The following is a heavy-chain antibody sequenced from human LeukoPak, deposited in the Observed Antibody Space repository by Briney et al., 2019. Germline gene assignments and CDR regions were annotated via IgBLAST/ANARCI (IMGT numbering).Heavy chain of an antibody. CDR2: IYYSGST. CDR3: AGQRSIAARVGYYYYGMDV. J-gene: IGHJ6*02. D-gene: IGHD6-6*01. V-gene: IGHV4-59*08. CDR1: GGSISSYY. Sequence: SETLSLTCTVSGGSISSYYWSWIRQPPGQGLEWIGYIYYSGSTNYNPSLKSRVTISVDTSKNQFSLKLSSVTAADTAVYYCAGQRSIAARVGYYYYGMDVWGQGTTVTVSS.